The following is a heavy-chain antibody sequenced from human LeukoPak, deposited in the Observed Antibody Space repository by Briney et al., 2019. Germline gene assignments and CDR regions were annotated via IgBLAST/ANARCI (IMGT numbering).Heavy chain of an antibody. Sequence: GRSLRLSCAVSGFTFSSYEMNWVRQAPGKGLEWGSGISGSGGSTFYADSVKGRFTISRDNSKNTLYLLINSLRAEDRAVYYCARDPYDSSWGLCYFDYWGQGNLVTVSS. D-gene: IGHD3-22*01. CDR2: ISGSGGST. CDR1: GFTFSSYE. V-gene: IGHV3-23*01. CDR3: ARDPYDSSWGLCYFDY. J-gene: IGHJ4*02.